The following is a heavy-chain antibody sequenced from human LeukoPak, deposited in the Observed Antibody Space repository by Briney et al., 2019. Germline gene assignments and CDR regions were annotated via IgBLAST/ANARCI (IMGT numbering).Heavy chain of an antibody. CDR2: INHSGST. V-gene: IGHV4-34*01. CDR1: GGSFSGYY. CDR3: ARDRFDSSGYYSDY. D-gene: IGHD3-22*01. J-gene: IGHJ4*02. Sequence: PSETLSLTCAVYGGSFSGYYWSWIPQPPGKGLEWMGEINHSGSTNYNPSLKSRVTISVDTSKNQFSLKLSSVTAADTAVYYCARDRFDSSGYYSDYWGQGTGVTVSS.